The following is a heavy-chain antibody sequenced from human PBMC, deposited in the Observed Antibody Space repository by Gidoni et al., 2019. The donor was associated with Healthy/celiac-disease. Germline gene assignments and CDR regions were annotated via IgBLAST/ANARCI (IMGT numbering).Heavy chain of an antibody. J-gene: IGHJ4*02. D-gene: IGHD2-21*02. CDR2: ISGSGGST. V-gene: IGHV3-23*01. CDR1: GFTFSSYA. Sequence: EVQLLESGGGLVQPGGSLRLSCAASGFTFSSYAMSWVSQAPGSGLEWVSAISGSGGSTYYADSLKGRFTISRDNSKNTLYLKMNSLRAEDTALYYCAKAIVVVTATLPFDYWGQGTLVTVSS. CDR3: AKAIVVVTATLPFDY.